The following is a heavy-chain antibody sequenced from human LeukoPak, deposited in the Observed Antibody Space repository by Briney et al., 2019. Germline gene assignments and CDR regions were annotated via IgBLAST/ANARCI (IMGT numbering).Heavy chain of an antibody. V-gene: IGHV3-53*01. CDR2: IYDDGSA. CDR3: ARAWVIARLGDAFDI. J-gene: IGHJ3*02. CDR1: GFTVTTNY. D-gene: IGHD2-21*01. Sequence: GGSLRLSCAASGFTVTTNYMSWVRQAPGKGLEWVSVIYDDGSAYYAGSVKGRFTISRDNSQNTVSLQMISLRADDTAVYYCARAWVIARLGDAFDIWGQGTMVTVSS.